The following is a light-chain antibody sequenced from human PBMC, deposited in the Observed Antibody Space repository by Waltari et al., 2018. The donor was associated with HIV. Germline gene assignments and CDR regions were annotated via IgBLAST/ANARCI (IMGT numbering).Light chain of an antibody. J-gene: IGLJ3*02. CDR1: SSNIGSNI. Sequence: QSVLTQPPSASGPPGQRLRIPCSGSSSNIGSNIVNWYQQLPRTAPKLLIYSNNQRPSGVPDRFSGSKSGTSASLAISGLQSEDEADYYCAAWDDSLNAWVFGGGTKLTVL. V-gene: IGLV1-44*01. CDR2: SNN. CDR3: AAWDDSLNAWV.